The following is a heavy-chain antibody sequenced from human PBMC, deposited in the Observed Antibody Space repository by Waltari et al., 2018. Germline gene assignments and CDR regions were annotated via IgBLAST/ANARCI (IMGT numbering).Heavy chain of an antibody. D-gene: IGHD3-22*01. CDR3: AGALTYYYDSSGLGDAFDI. Sequence: QVQLQESGPGLVKPSETLSLTCTVSGGSVSSGSYYWSWIRQPPGKGLEWIGYIYYSGSTNNTPALKSRVTISVDTSKNQFSLKLSSVTAADTAVYYCAGALTYYYDSSGLGDAFDIWGQGTMVTVSS. J-gene: IGHJ3*02. V-gene: IGHV4-61*01. CDR2: IYYSGST. CDR1: GGSVSSGSYY.